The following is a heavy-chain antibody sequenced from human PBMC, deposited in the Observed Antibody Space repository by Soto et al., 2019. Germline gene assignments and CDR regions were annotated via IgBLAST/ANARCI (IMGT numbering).Heavy chain of an antibody. J-gene: IGHJ6*02. CDR2: ISYDGSNK. CDR1: GFTFSSYA. CDR3: ARSLCSGGSCYSSYYYYGMDV. Sequence: QVQLVESGGGVVQPGRSLRLSCAASGFTFSSYAMHWVRQAPGKGLEWVAVISYDGSNKDYADSVKGRFTISRDNSKNTLYLQMNSRRAEDTAVYYCARSLCSGGSCYSSYYYYGMDVWGQGTTVTVSS. V-gene: IGHV3-30-3*01. D-gene: IGHD2-15*01.